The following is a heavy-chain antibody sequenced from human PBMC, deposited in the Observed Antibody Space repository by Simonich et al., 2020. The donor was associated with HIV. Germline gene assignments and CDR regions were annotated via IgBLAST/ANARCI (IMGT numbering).Heavy chain of an antibody. V-gene: IGHV1-3*01. CDR3: ARPYSSSSGWFDP. J-gene: IGHJ5*02. CDR1: GGTFSSYG. CDR2: INVGNGNT. Sequence: QVQLLQSGAEVKKPGSSVKVSCKASGGTFSSYGISWGRQAPGQGLEWMGWINVGNGNTKYSQKFQGRVTITRDTSASTAYMELSSLRSEDTAVYYCARPYSSSSGWFDPWGQGTLVTVSS. D-gene: IGHD6-6*01.